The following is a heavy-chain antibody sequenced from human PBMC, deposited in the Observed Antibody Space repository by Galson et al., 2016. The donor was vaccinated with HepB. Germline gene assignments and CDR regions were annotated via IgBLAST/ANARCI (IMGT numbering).Heavy chain of an antibody. CDR3: AKYSGSDGYFDY. D-gene: IGHD5-12*01. J-gene: IGHJ4*02. CDR2: IKQDESEK. Sequence: SLRLSCAASGFTFGSYWMAWVRQAPGKGLEWVANIKQDESEKNYVDSVKGRFTISRDSAKTSLYLQMISLRDEDTAVYYCAKYSGSDGYFDYWGRGTLVTVSS. V-gene: IGHV3-7*03. CDR1: GFTFGSYW.